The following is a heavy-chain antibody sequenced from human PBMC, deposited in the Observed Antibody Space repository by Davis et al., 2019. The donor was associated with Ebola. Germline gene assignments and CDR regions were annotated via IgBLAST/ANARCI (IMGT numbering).Heavy chain of an antibody. CDR2: IKQDGSEK. V-gene: IGHV3-7*03. J-gene: IGHJ5*02. CDR1: GFSFSSYW. D-gene: IGHD2-21*01. Sequence: GESLKISCAASGFSFSSYWMSWVRQAPGKGLEWVANIKQDGSEKYYVDSVKGRFTISRDNAKNSLYLQMNSLRAEDTALYYCAKDRCGGDCYSAGFGSWGQGTLVTVSS. CDR3: AKDRCGGDCYSAGFGS.